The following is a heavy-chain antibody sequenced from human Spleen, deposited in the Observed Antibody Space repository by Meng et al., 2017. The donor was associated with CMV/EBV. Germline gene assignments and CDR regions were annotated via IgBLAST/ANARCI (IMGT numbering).Heavy chain of an antibody. Sequence: LRLSCTVSGGSISSGDYYWSWIRQPPGKGLEWIGYIYYSGSTYYNPSLKSRVTISVDTSKNQFSLKLSSVTAADTAVYYCARYSYGLDDAFDIWGQGTMVTVSS. J-gene: IGHJ3*02. CDR1: GGSISSGDYY. CDR3: ARYSYGLDDAFDI. V-gene: IGHV4-30-4*08. D-gene: IGHD5-18*01. CDR2: IYYSGST.